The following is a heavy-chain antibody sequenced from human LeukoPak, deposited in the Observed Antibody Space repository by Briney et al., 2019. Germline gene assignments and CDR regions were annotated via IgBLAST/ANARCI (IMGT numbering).Heavy chain of an antibody. CDR2: ISGSGGST. CDR1: GYTFTSYA. V-gene: IGHV3-23*01. J-gene: IGHJ4*02. CDR3: ATDSGFDY. D-gene: IGHD2-21*02. Sequence: GGSLKVSCEASGYTFTSYAMSWVRQAPGKGLEWVSAISGSGGSTYYADSVKGRFTISRVNSKNTLYLQMNSLRAEDTAVYYCATDSGFDYWGQGTLVTVSS.